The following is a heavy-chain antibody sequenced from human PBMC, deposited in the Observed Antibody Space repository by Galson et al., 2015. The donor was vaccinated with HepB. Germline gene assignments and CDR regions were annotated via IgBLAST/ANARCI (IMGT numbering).Heavy chain of an antibody. D-gene: IGHD6-19*01. CDR3: AREAHIVVAALAH. Sequence: SLRLSCAASRFTFSDFGMHWVRQAPGKGLEWLALTWRDGSNEYYAESVKGRFTISRDNARNTLYLQMNSLKVEDTAIYYCAREAHIVVAALAHWGLGTLVTVSS. V-gene: IGHV3-33*01. CDR2: TWRDGSNE. J-gene: IGHJ4*02. CDR1: RFTFSDFG.